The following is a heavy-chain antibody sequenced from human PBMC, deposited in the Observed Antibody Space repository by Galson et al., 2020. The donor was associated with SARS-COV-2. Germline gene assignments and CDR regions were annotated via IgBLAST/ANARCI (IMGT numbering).Heavy chain of an antibody. Sequence: SQASETLSLTCGISDGSFDKYFFACVRQSPGRGLEWIGEVNHLGVPNYNPALERRVTISLDASKTQLSLKMTSVTVADTAFYFCLRFHPILVRFSRDLWGQGTQVSVS. CDR2: VNHLGVP. J-gene: IGHJ5*02. D-gene: IGHD3-3*01. CDR3: LRFHPILVRFSRDL. V-gene: IGHV4-34*01. CDR1: DGSFDKYF.